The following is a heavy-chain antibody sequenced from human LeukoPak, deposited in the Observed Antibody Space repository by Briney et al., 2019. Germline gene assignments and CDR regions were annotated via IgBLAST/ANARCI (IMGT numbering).Heavy chain of an antibody. CDR2: ISYSGST. J-gene: IGHJ6*03. CDR1: GGSFSGYY. V-gene: IGHV4-59*01. Sequence: KASETLSLTCAVYGGSFSGYYWSWIRQPPGKGLDWIGYISYSGSTNYNPSLKSRVTISVDTSKNQFSLKLSSVTAADTAVYYCARERKDIQLWPKERYYYYMDVWGEGTTVTVSS. D-gene: IGHD5-18*01. CDR3: ARERKDIQLWPKERYYYYMDV.